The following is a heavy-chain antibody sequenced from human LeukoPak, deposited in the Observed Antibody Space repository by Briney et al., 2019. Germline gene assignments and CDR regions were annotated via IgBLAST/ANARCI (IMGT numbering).Heavy chain of an antibody. D-gene: IGHD6-6*01. V-gene: IGHV3-74*01. CDR3: ARGPNSNWSGLDF. CDR2: ISPTGSTT. Sequence: GGSLRLSCTASVFSFSGHWMHWARQLPWKGLVWVSRISPTGSTTSYVDSVKGRFTVSRDNAKNTLYLQVNNLRAEDTAVYYCARGPNSNWSGLDFWGQGTLLTVSS. CDR1: VFSFSGHW. J-gene: IGHJ4*02.